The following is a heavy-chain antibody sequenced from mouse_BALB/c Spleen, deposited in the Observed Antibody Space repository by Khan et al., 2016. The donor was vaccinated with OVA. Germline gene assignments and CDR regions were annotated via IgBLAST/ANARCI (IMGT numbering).Heavy chain of an antibody. J-gene: IGHJ3*01. CDR2: ISSAGDYT. CDR1: GFTFSSYG. V-gene: IGHV5-6*01. Sequence: EVQRVESGGDLVKPGGSLKLSCAASGFTFSSYGMSWVRQTPDKRLEWVATISSAGDYTYYPDNVKGRFTISRDNAKNTLYLHMSSLKSEDTAMFYCASHLTGSFDYWGQGTLVTVSA. D-gene: IGHD4-1*01. CDR3: ASHLTGSFDY.